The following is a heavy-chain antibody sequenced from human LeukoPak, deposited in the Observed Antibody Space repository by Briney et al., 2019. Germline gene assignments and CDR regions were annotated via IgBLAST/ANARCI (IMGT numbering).Heavy chain of an antibody. CDR1: GFTFSSYA. D-gene: IGHD1-26*01. V-gene: IGHV3-23*01. CDR3: AKAEWELLTFIDY. CDR2: VSGSGGST. Sequence: GGSLRLSCAASGFTFSSYAMSWVRQAPGKGLEWVSAVSGSGGSTYYADSVKGRFTISRDNSKNTLYLQMNSLRAEDTAVYYCAKAEWELLTFIDYWGQGTLVTVSS. J-gene: IGHJ4*02.